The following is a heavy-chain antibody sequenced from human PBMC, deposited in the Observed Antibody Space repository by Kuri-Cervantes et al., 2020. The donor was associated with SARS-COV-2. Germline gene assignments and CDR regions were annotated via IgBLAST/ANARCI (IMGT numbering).Heavy chain of an antibody. CDR2: IRSKAYGGTT. D-gene: IGHD3-3*01. CDR3: TRYDFWSGYYMDV. J-gene: IGHJ6*03. CDR1: GFTFSSHC. Sequence: GGSLRLSCAASGFTFSSHCMNWVRQAPGKGLEWVGLIRSKAYGGTTEYAASVKGRFTISRDDSKSIAYLQMNSLKTEDTAVYYCTRYDFWSGYYMDVWGKGTTVTVSS. V-gene: IGHV3-49*04.